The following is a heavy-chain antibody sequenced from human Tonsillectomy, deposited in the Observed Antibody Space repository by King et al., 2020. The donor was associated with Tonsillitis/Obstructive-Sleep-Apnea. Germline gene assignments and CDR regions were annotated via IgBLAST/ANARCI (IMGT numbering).Heavy chain of an antibody. CDR2: ISGSGGST. D-gene: IGHD2-2*01. CDR1: GFTFSTYA. J-gene: IGHJ2*01. Sequence: VQLVESGGGLVQPGGSLRLSCAASGFTFSTYAMSWVRQAPGKGLEWVSAISGSGGSTYYADSVKGRFTISRDNSKNTLNLQINSLRAEDTAVYYCAKSISSSSRKPFDLWGRGTLVTVSS. V-gene: IGHV3-23*04. CDR3: AKSISSSSRKPFDL.